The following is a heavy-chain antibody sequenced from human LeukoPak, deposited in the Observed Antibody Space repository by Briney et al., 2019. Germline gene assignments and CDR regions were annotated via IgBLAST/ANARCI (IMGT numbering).Heavy chain of an antibody. CDR1: GFNFSRHW. V-gene: IGHV3-74*01. D-gene: IGHD4-23*01. J-gene: IGHJ4*02. CDR2: INSDGNTT. CDR3: AREGGATVVTEFDY. Sequence: GGSLRLSCAASGFNFSRHWMHWVRQAPGKGLVWVSHINSDGNTTSYVDSVKGRFTISRDSAKNTLYLQMNSLRAEDTAVYYCAREGGATVVTEFDYWGQGTLVTVSS.